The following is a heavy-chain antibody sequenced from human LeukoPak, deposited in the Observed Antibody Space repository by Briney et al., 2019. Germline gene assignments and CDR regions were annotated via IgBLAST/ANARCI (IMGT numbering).Heavy chain of an antibody. J-gene: IGHJ3*02. V-gene: IGHV4-39*07. D-gene: IGHD5-18*01. CDR2: IYYSGST. CDR1: GGSISSSSYY. Sequence: SETLSLTCTVSGGSISSSSYYWGWIRQPPGKGLEWIGSIYYSGSTYYNPSLKSRVTISVDTSKNQFSLRLSSVTAADTAVYYCARPGVGSGRYGAFDIWGQGTMVAVSS. CDR3: ARPGVGSGRYGAFDI.